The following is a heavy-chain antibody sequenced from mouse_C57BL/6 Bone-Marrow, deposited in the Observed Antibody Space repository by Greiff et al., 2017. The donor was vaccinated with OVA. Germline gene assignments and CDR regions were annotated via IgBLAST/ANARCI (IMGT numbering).Heavy chain of an antibody. CDR1: GYTFTSYW. D-gene: IGHD2-4*01. J-gene: IGHJ2*01. CDR2: IDPSDSYT. V-gene: IGHV1-59*01. Sequence: QVQLKQPGAELVRPGTSVKLSCKASGYTFTSYWMHWVKQRPGQGLEWIGVIDPSDSYTNYNQKFKGKATLTVDTSSSTAYMQLSSLTSEDSAVYYCARFDYDDYWGQGTTLTVSS. CDR3: ARFDYDDY.